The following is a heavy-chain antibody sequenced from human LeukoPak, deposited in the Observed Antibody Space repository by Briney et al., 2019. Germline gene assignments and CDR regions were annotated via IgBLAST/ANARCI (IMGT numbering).Heavy chain of an antibody. CDR3: AREDYDSSGNPFDY. D-gene: IGHD3-22*01. CDR2: IIPILGIA. Sequence: SVKVSCKATGGTFSSYTISWVRQAPGQGLEWMGRIIPILGIANYAQKFQGRVTISADKSTRTAYMELSSLRSEDTAVYYCAREDYDSSGNPFDYWGQGTLVTVSS. J-gene: IGHJ4*02. CDR1: GGTFSSYT. V-gene: IGHV1-69*04.